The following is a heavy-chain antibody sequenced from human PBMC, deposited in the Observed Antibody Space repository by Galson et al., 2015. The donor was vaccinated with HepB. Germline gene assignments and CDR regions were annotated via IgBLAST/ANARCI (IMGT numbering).Heavy chain of an antibody. CDR3: AGGEGTSWYFDL. CDR2: IRYDGSNK. CDR1: GFTFSRYG. J-gene: IGHJ2*01. Sequence: SLRLSCAASGFTFSRYGMHWVRQAPGKGLEWVAFIRYDGSNKYYGDSVKGRFTISRDNSKNTLYVQMNSLRTEDTAVYYCAGGEGTSWYFDLWGRGTLVTVSS. V-gene: IGHV3-30*02. D-gene: IGHD2-15*01.